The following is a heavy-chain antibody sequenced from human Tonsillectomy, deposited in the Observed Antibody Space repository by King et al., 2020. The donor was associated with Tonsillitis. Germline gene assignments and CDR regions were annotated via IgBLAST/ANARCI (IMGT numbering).Heavy chain of an antibody. J-gene: IGHJ4*02. D-gene: IGHD3-16*01. Sequence: QLQESGPGLVKPSETLSLTCTVSGYSISSGYYWGWIRQPPGKGLEWIGSIYHSGSTYYNPSLKSRVTISVATSKNQFSLKLSPVTAADTAGYYWARDGVGPWGGVFDYWGQGTLVTVSS. CDR3: ARDGVGPWGGVFDY. CDR2: IYHSGST. V-gene: IGHV4-38-2*02. CDR1: GYSISSGYY.